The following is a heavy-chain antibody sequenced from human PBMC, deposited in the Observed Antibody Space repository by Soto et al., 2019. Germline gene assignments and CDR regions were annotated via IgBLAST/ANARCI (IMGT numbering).Heavy chain of an antibody. CDR2: IIVGSGNT. CDR1: GYRFTSQT. Sequence: QVQLVQSGAEVKKPGASVRVSCKASGYRFTSQTIHWVRQAPGQRPEWMGWIIVGSGNTRYSQNLQGRLTITRDTSANTVYMDLSSLRSEDTAVYYCARLRFFGGNTCYPLDIWGQGTNVIVSS. V-gene: IGHV1-3*01. D-gene: IGHD2-15*01. J-gene: IGHJ3*02. CDR3: ARLRFFGGNTCYPLDI.